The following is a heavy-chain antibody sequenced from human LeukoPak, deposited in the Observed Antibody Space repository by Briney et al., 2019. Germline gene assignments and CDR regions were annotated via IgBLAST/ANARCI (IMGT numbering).Heavy chain of an antibody. CDR2: IYYSGST. Sequence: PSETLSLTCTVSGGSISSYYWSWIRQPPGKGLEWSGYIYYSGSTNYNPSLKSRVTISVDTSKDQFSLKLSSVTAADTAVYYCARDVGSGSYFDWGQGTLVTVSS. CDR1: GGSISSYY. CDR3: ARDVGSGSYFD. D-gene: IGHD3-10*01. V-gene: IGHV4-59*01. J-gene: IGHJ4*02.